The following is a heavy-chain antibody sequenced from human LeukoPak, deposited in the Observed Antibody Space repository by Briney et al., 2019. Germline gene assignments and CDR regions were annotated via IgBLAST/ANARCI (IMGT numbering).Heavy chain of an antibody. J-gene: IGHJ4*02. CDR3: AIKPQGIAAAGTYFDY. CDR2: ISYDGSNK. CDR1: GFTFSSYA. Sequence: GRSLRLSCAASGFTFSSYAMHWVRQAPGKGLEWVAVISYDGSNKYYADSVKGRFTISRDNSKNTLYLQMNSLRAEDTAVYYCAIKPQGIAAAGTYFDYWGQGTLVTVSS. V-gene: IGHV3-30-3*01. D-gene: IGHD6-13*01.